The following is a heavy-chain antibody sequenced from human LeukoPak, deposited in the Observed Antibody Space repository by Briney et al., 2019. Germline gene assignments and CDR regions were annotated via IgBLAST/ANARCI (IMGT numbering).Heavy chain of an antibody. D-gene: IGHD3-9*01. CDR1: GGSFSGYY. Sequence: SETLSLTCAVYGGSFSGYYWSWIRQPPGKGLEWIGEINHSGSTNYNPSLKSRVTISVDTSKNQFSLKLSSVTAADTAVYYRARGLNDILTGYYPFDYWGQGTLVTVSS. CDR2: INHSGST. J-gene: IGHJ4*02. V-gene: IGHV4-34*01. CDR3: ARGLNDILTGYYPFDY.